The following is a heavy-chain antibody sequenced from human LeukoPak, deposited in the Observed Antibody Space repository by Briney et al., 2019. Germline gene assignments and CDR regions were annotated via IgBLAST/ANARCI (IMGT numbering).Heavy chain of an antibody. CDR3: ARDQVGGGSYSSGERVY. J-gene: IGHJ4*02. CDR2: ISAYNGNT. D-gene: IGHD1-26*01. CDR1: GYTFTNYG. V-gene: IGHV1-18*01. Sequence: ASVKVSCKASGYTFTNYGISWVRQAPGEGLEWMGWISAYNGNTDYAQKLQGRVTMTTDTSTTTAYMELRSLRPDDTAVYYCARDQVGGGSYSSGERVYWGQGTLVTVSS.